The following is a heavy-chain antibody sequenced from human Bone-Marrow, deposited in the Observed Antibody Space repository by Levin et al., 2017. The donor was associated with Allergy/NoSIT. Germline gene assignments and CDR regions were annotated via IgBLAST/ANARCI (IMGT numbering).Heavy chain of an antibody. D-gene: IGHD5-18*01. Sequence: RPGGSLRLSCAASGFTFSSCAMTWVRQAPGKGLEWVSGISVSGGSTYYVDSVKGRFTISRDNSKNTLYLQMNSLRAEDTAVYYCAKGWGENSYGNFDYWGQGTLVTVSS. CDR1: GFTFSSCA. CDR2: ISVSGGST. CDR3: AKGWGENSYGNFDY. V-gene: IGHV3-23*01. J-gene: IGHJ4*02.